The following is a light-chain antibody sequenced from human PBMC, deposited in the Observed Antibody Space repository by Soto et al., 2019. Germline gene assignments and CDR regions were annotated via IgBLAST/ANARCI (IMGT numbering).Light chain of an antibody. CDR3: QQSYSTPQT. V-gene: IGKV1-5*01. CDR1: QSISSW. Sequence: DIQMTQSPSTLSASVGDRVTITCRASQSISSWLAWYQQKPGKAPKLLIYDASSLESGVPSRFSGSGSGTDFTLTISSLQPEDIATYYCQQSYSTPQTFGQGTKVDIK. CDR2: DAS. J-gene: IGKJ1*01.